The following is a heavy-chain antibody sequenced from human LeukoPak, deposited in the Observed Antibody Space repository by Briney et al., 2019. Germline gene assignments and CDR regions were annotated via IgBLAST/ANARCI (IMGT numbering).Heavy chain of an antibody. CDR3: ARDRGGYGSYYYMDV. CDR2: INHSGST. Sequence: KPSQTLSLTCTVSGGSISSGGYYWSWSRQPPGQGLEWIGSINHSGSTYYNPSLKSRVTMSLDRSKNQFSLKLSSVTAADTAVYYCARDRGGYGSYYYMDVWGKGTTVTVSS. D-gene: IGHD4-17*01. J-gene: IGHJ6*03. CDR1: GGSISSGGYY. V-gene: IGHV4-30-2*01.